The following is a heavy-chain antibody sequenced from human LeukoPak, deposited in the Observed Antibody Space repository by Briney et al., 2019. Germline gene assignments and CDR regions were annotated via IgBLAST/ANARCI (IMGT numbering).Heavy chain of an antibody. D-gene: IGHD1-26*01. Sequence: SETLSLTCTVSGGSISSSSYYWGWIRQPPGKGLEWIGRIYYSGSTYYNPSLKSRVTISVDTSKNQFSLKLSSVTAADTAVYYCASPRRRGSYPTYFDYWGQGTLVTVSS. J-gene: IGHJ4*02. CDR1: GGSISSSSYY. CDR3: ASPRRRGSYPTYFDY. V-gene: IGHV4-39*07. CDR2: IYYSGST.